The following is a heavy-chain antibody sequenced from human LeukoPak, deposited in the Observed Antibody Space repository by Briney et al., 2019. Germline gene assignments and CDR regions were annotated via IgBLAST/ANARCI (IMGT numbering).Heavy chain of an antibody. CDR3: ARRHYYMDV. CDR2: IHPRDSDT. Sequence: GESLKISCKGSGYSFTTYWIGWVRQMPGKGLEWMGIIHPRDSDTTYSPSFQGQVTISVDKSIGTAYLQWSSLKASDTAMYYCARRHYYMDVWGKGTTVTVSS. CDR1: GYSFTTYW. J-gene: IGHJ6*03. V-gene: IGHV5-51*01.